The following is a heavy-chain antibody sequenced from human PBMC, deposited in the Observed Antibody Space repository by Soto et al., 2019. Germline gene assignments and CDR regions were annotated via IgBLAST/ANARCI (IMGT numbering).Heavy chain of an antibody. D-gene: IGHD4-4*01. Sequence: SETLSLTCTVSGGSISNPDHYWSWIRQPPGKGLEWIGSIFYNGDTSYNPSLESRLSISVDTSKNQFSLSLSSVTASDTAVYFCAREGTLQSLDYWGQGTLVTVSS. CDR3: AREGTLQSLDY. CDR2: IFYNGDT. J-gene: IGHJ4*02. CDR1: GGSISNPDHY. V-gene: IGHV4-30-4*01.